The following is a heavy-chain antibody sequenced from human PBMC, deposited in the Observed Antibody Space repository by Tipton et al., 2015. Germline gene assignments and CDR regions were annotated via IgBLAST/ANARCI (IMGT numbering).Heavy chain of an antibody. D-gene: IGHD2/OR15-2a*01. Sequence: SLRLSCAASGFTFSSYGMHWVRQAPGQGLEWVAVISYDGSNKYYADSVKGRFTISRDNSKNTLYLQMNSLRAEDTAVYYCAKDTHEYCFYGTDVWGQGPPVTV. CDR1: GFTFSSYG. V-gene: IGHV3-30*18. J-gene: IGHJ6*02. CDR3: AKDTHEYCFYGTDV. CDR2: ISYDGSNK.